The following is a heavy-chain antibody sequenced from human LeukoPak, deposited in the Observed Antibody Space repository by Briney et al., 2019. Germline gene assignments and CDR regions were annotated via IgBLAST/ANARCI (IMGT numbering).Heavy chain of an antibody. V-gene: IGHV4-30-4*07. CDR1: GGSISSGGYS. Sequence: SETLSLTCAVSGGSISSGGYSWSWIRQPPGKAMEFIAYIYYTGNTYFNPSLKSRVTISVDTSKNQFSLKLSSVTAADTAVYYCARVLAAVGNNWFDPWGQGTLVTVSS. CDR2: IYYTGNT. D-gene: IGHD6-13*01. CDR3: ARVLAAVGNNWFDP. J-gene: IGHJ5*02.